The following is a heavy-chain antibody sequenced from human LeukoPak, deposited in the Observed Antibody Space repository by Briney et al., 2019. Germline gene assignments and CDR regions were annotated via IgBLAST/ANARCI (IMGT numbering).Heavy chain of an antibody. V-gene: IGHV3-7*03. CDR1: GFTFSTYW. CDR2: LKEDGSEK. J-gene: IGHJ4*02. Sequence: GGSLRLSCAASGFTFSTYWMSWVRQAPGKGLEWVANLKEDGSEKYYVDSVKGRFTISRDNAKNSLFLQMNSLRAEDMAVYYCVRKPVDYWGQGTLVTVSS. CDR3: VRKPVDY.